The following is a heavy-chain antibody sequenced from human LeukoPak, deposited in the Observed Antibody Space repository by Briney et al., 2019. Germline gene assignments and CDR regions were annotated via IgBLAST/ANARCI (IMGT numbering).Heavy chain of an antibody. Sequence: PGGSLRLSCAAPGFILSNYAMHWVRQPAGKGLEWVSALGTAGDTFYPGFVKGRFTISRDNAKKSLFLQMSSLRAEDTAIYYCARQSTPHGNFDYWGQETLVTVSS. CDR1: GFILSNYA. D-gene: IGHD5-24*01. CDR2: LGTAGDT. CDR3: ARQSTPHGNFDY. J-gene: IGHJ4*02. V-gene: IGHV3-13*01.